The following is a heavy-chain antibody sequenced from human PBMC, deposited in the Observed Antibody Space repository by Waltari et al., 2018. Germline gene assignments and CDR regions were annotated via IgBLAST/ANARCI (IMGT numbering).Heavy chain of an antibody. CDR2: ISFDGNNK. J-gene: IGHJ4*02. Sequence: GFTFNSYGMHWVRQAPGKGLEWVAVISFDGNNKYYADSVKGRFTISRDKSKNTLHLQMNSLRVEDTAVYYCAKGIKSWSYPPDYWGQGTLVTVSS. CDR3: AKGIKSWSYPPDY. D-gene: IGHD1-26*01. V-gene: IGHV3-30*18. CDR1: GFTFNSYG.